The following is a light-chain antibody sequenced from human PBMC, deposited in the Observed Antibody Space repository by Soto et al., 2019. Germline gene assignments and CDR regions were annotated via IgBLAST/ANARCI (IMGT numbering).Light chain of an antibody. J-gene: IGLJ3*02. CDR3: SSYTRSSTRV. CDR2: EVS. V-gene: IGLV2-14*01. CDR1: SSDVGGYNY. Sequence: QSVLTQPASVSGSPGPSITISCTGTSSDVGGYNYVSWYQQHPGKAPKLMIYEVSNRPSGVSNRFSGSKSGNTASLTISGLQAEEEADYYCSSYTRSSTRVFGGGTKLTVL.